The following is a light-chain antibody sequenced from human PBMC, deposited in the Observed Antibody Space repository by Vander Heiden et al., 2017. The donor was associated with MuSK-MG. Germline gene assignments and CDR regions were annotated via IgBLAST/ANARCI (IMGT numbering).Light chain of an antibody. V-gene: IGKV1-12*01. J-gene: IGKJ5*01. CDR2: AAS. CDR3: QQADSFPIT. Sequence: DIQMTQSPSSVSASVGDRVTITCRASQNINNWLAWYQQKPGKAPNLLIYAASSLQSGVPSRFSGSASGTDFTLTISSLQPEDFATYYCQQADSFPITFGQGTQMEIK. CDR1: QNINNW.